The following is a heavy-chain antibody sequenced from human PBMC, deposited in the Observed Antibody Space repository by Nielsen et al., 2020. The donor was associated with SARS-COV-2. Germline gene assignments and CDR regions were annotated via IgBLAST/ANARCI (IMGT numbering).Heavy chain of an antibody. CDR3: ARESQGTSDAFDI. CDR1: GFTFDDYG. Sequence: GESLKISCAASGFTFDDYGMSWVRQAPGKGLEWVSGINWNGGSTGYADSVKGRFTISRDNAKNSLYLQMNSLRDEDTAVYYCARESQGTSDAFDIWGQGTMVTVSS. CDR2: INWNGGST. V-gene: IGHV3-20*04. J-gene: IGHJ3*02.